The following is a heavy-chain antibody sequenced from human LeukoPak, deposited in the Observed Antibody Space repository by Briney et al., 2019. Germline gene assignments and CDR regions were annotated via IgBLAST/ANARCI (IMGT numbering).Heavy chain of an antibody. Sequence: PSETLSLTCTVSGGSISGYYWSWIRQPPGKGLEWIGYIYSSGSASYNPSLISRVTILVDTSKNQFSLTLTSVTAADTAVYYCARLHASRAAEFDPWGQGTLVTVSS. CDR1: GGSISGYY. V-gene: IGHV4-59*03. CDR3: ARLHASRAAEFDP. CDR2: IYSSGSA. J-gene: IGHJ5*02. D-gene: IGHD3-16*01.